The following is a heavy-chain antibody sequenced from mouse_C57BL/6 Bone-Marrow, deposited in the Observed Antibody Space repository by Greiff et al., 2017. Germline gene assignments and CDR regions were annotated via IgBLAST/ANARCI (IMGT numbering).Heavy chain of an antibody. CDR2: IYPGDGDT. V-gene: IGHV1-82*01. J-gene: IGHJ4*01. D-gene: IGHD3-2*02. CDR3: ASGTAKATRAMDY. Sequence: VQLQQSGPELVKPGASVKISCKASGYAFSSYWMNWVKQRPGQGLEWIGRIYPGDGDTNYNGKFKGKATLTADKSSSTAYMQLSSLTSEDSAVYFCASGTAKATRAMDYWGQGTSVTVSS. CDR1: GYAFSSYW.